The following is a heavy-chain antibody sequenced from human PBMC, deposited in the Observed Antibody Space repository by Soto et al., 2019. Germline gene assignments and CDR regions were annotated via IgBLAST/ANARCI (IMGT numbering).Heavy chain of an antibody. CDR2: IYNSGST. V-gene: IGHV4-30-4*01. CDR1: GGSISSGGYF. D-gene: IGHD3-3*01. CDR3: ARGPSADKIDY. J-gene: IGHJ4*02. Sequence: QVQLQESGPGLVEPSQTLSLTCTVSGGSISSGGYFWSWIRQSPGKGLEWIGHIYNSGSTYSNPSLKXRXAXSXXTSRNQFSLRLTSVTAADTAVYYCARGPSADKIDYWGQGTLVTVSS.